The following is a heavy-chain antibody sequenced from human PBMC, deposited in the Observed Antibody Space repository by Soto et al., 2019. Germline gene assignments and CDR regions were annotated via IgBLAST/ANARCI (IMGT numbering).Heavy chain of an antibody. CDR3: AKDVHYDILTGIEYFHH. J-gene: IGHJ1*01. CDR1: GFTFSGYA. CDR2: ISGSAAST. D-gene: IGHD3-9*01. Sequence: EVQLLGSGGGLVQPGGSLRLSCAASGFTFSGYAMSWVRQAPGKGLEWVSGISGSAASTNYADSVKGRFTISRDNSKSTLYLQMNSLRAEDTAAYYCAKDVHYDILTGIEYFHHWAQGTLVTVSS. V-gene: IGHV3-23*01.